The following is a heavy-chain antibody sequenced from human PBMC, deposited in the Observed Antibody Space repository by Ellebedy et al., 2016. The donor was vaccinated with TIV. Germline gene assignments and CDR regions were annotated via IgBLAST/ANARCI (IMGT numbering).Heavy chain of an antibody. CDR2: INSDGGSP. CDR3: TKGGTIFGVVRWFDP. Sequence: PGGSLRLSCAASGFTFSTDAMTWVRQAPGKGLEWVSGINSDGGSPYYADSVKGRFTISRDNSKNTLYLQMNSLRVEDTALYYCTKGGTIFGVVRWFDPWGQGTLVSVSS. V-gene: IGHV3-23*01. J-gene: IGHJ5*02. D-gene: IGHD3-3*01. CDR1: GFTFSTDA.